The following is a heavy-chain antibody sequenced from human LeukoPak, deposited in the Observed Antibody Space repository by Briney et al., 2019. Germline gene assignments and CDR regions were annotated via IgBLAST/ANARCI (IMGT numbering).Heavy chain of an antibody. CDR3: ARQRSTKCFDP. D-gene: IGHD5/OR15-5a*01. CDR1: GYSISSGYD. CDR2: VYHSGT. V-gene: IGHV4-38-2*01. Sequence: TSSETLSLTCAVSGYSISSGYDWGWIRQPPGKGLEWIGSVYHSGTYYNPSLKSRVTISVDMSKNHFSLRLSSVTAADTAVYYCARQRSTKCFDPWGQGTLVTVSS. J-gene: IGHJ5*02.